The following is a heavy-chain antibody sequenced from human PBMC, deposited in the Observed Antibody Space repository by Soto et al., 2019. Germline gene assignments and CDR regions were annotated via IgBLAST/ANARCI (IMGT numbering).Heavy chain of an antibody. CDR3: AKYRYCSSTSCYAPNYYYYYMDV. D-gene: IGHD2-2*01. J-gene: IGHJ6*03. CDR2: ISGSGGST. Sequence: EVQLLQSGGGLVQPGGSLRLSCAASGFTFSSYAMSWVRQAPGKGLEWVSAISGSGGSTYYADSVQGRFTISRDNSKNTLYLQMNSLRAEDTAVYYCAKYRYCSSTSCYAPNYYYYYMDVWGKGTTVTVAS. V-gene: IGHV3-23*01. CDR1: GFTFSSYA.